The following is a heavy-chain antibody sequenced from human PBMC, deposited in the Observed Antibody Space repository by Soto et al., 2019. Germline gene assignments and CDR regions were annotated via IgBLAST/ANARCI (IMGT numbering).Heavy chain of an antibody. D-gene: IGHD4-4*01. CDR2: ILYNGIT. J-gene: IGHJ5*01. CDR1: GASISSNEW. V-gene: IGHV4-4*02. CDR3: ARVGRVTPNGIDS. Sequence: QVQLQESGPGLVKPSGTLSLTCAVSGASISSNEWWSWVRQSPGKGLEWIGEILYNGITNYSSSLKSRVIISLDRSKNQFSLKLTSVTAADTAMYYCARVGRVTPNGIDSWGQGTQVTVSS.